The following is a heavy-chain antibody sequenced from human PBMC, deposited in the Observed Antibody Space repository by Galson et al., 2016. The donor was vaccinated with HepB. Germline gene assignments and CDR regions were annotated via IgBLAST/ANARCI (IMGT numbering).Heavy chain of an antibody. CDR2: IHYSGST. V-gene: IGHV4-39*01. D-gene: IGHD6-13*01. Sequence: SETLSLTCTVSGGSISTGSYYWGWIRQPPGKGLEWIGSIHYSGSTNYNPSLKSRVTMSVDTSKNQFSLKLTSVTAADTAVYYCARNVAAAPDYWGQGTLVTVSS. CDR1: GGSISTGSYY. J-gene: IGHJ4*02. CDR3: ARNVAAAPDY.